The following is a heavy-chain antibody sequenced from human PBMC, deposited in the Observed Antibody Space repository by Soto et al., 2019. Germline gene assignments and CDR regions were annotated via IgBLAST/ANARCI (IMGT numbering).Heavy chain of an antibody. J-gene: IGHJ4*02. CDR2: IWYDGSNK. V-gene: IGHV3-33*01. CDR1: GFTFSSYG. CDR3: ARDRGYCSGGSCYYFDY. D-gene: IGHD2-15*01. Sequence: GGSLRLSCAASGFTFSSYGMHWVRQAPGKGLEWVAVIWYDGSNKYYADSVKGRFTISRDNSKNTLYLQMNSLRAEDTAVYYCARDRGYCSGGSCYYFDYWGQGTLVTVS.